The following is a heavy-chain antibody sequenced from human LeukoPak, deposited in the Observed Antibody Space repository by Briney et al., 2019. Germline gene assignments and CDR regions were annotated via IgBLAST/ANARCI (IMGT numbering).Heavy chain of an antibody. Sequence: ASVKVSCKASGYTFTSYAMNWVRQAPGQGLEWMGWINTNTGNLTYAQGFTGRFVFSLDTSVSTAYLQISSLKAEDTAVYYCARGQKKGYCSSTSCSKNFDHWGQGTLVTVSS. V-gene: IGHV7-4-1*02. CDR1: GYTFTSYA. CDR3: ARGQKKGYCSSTSCSKNFDH. CDR2: INTNTGNL. D-gene: IGHD2-2*01. J-gene: IGHJ4*02.